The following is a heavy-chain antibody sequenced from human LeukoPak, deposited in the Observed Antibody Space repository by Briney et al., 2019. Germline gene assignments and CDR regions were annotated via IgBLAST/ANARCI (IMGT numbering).Heavy chain of an antibody. CDR3: ARAPRDGYNSGYFDY. CDR1: GFTVSSNY. J-gene: IGHJ4*02. CDR2: IYSGGST. D-gene: IGHD5-24*01. V-gene: IGHV3-66*02. Sequence: GGSLRLSCAASGFTVSSNYMSWVRQAPGKGLEWVSVIYSGGSTYYADSVKGRFTISRDNSKNTLYLQMNSLRAEDTAVYYCARAPRDGYNSGYFDYWGRGTLVTVSS.